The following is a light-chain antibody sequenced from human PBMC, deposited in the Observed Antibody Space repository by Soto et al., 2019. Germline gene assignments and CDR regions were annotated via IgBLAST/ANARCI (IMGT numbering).Light chain of an antibody. J-gene: IGKJ5*01. CDR3: QQRGDWPLT. CDR2: DAS. Sequence: EIVMTQSPATLSVSPGERATLSCRASQSVSSSYLAWYQQKPGQAPRLLIYDASNRATGIPARFSGSGSGTDFTLTISSLEPEDFAVYYCQQRGDWPLTFGQGTRLEIK. V-gene: IGKV3D-20*02. CDR1: QSVSSSY.